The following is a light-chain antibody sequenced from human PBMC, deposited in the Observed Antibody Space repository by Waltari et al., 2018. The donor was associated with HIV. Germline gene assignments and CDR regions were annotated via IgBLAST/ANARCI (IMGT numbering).Light chain of an antibody. CDR2: EVT. V-gene: IGLV2-14*01. Sequence: QSALTQPASLSGSPGQSITFSCTGSRADGHTYNYVSWYQQHPGKAPKLIIYEVTKRPSGVSSRFSGSKSGNTASLTISGLQPDDEAHYYCSSYTSLTTLVFGGGTKVTVL. CDR3: SSYTSLTTLV. CDR1: RADGHTYNY. J-gene: IGLJ3*02.